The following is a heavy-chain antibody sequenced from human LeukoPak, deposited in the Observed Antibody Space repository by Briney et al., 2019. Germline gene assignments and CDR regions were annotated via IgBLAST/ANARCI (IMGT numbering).Heavy chain of an antibody. CDR1: GFTFSNYA. CDR3: AKDLGAVAGNNGGAY. V-gene: IGHV3-23*01. Sequence: GGSLRLSCAASGFTFSNYAMSWVRQAPGKGLEWVSSISGSGSSTYHADSVKGRFTISRDNSKNTLYLQMNSLRAEDTAVYYCAKDLGAVAGNNGGAYWSQGTLVTVPS. CDR2: ISGSGSST. D-gene: IGHD6-13*01. J-gene: IGHJ4*02.